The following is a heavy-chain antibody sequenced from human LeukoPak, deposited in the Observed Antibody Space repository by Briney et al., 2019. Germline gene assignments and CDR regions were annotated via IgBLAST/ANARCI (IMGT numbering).Heavy chain of an antibody. CDR1: GFTFSSYG. J-gene: IGHJ6*02. Sequence: GGSLRLSCAASGFTFSSYGMHWVRQAPGKGLEWVAVIWYDGSNKYYADSVKGRFTISRDNSKNTLYLQMNSLRAEDTAVYYCARGWELLYWYGMDVWGQGTTVTVSS. D-gene: IGHD1-26*01. V-gene: IGHV3-33*01. CDR2: IWYDGSNK. CDR3: ARGWELLYWYGMDV.